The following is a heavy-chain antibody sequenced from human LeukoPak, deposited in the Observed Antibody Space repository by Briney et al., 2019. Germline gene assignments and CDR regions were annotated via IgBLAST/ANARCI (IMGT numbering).Heavy chain of an antibody. CDR3: ARGYVHYDSSGYRLHDAFDI. D-gene: IGHD3-22*01. J-gene: IGHJ3*02. Sequence: PSETLSLTCTVSGGSISSSSYYWGWIRQPPGKGLEWIGSIYYSGSTYYNPSLKSRVTISVDTSKNQFSLKLSSVTAADTAVYYCARGYVHYDSSGYRLHDAFDIWGQGTMVTVSS. CDR1: GGSISSSSYY. V-gene: IGHV4-39*07. CDR2: IYYSGST.